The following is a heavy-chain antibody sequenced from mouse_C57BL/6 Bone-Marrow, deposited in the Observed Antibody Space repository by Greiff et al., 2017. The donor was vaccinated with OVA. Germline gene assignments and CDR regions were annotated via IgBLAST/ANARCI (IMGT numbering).Heavy chain of an antibody. Sequence: QVQLQQSGAELVRPGTSVKMSCKASGYTFTNYWIGWAKQRPGHGLEWIGDIYPGGGYTNYNEKFKGKATLTADKSSSTAYMQFSSLTSEDSAIYYGARDGYYAWFAYWGQGTLVTVSA. CDR1: GYTFTNYW. CDR3: ARDGYYAWFAY. CDR2: IYPGGGYT. J-gene: IGHJ3*01. V-gene: IGHV1-63*01. D-gene: IGHD2-3*01.